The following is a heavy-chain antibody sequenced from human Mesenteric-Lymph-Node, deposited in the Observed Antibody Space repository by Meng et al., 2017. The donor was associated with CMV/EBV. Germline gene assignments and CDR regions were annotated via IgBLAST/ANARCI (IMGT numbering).Heavy chain of an antibody. CDR3: AKGFYGSGKNFDY. Sequence: GESLKISCAASGFTFSSYAMSWVRQAPGKGLEWVSAISGSGGSTYYADSVKGRFTISRDNSKNTLYLQMNSLRADDTAVYFCAKGFYGSGKNFDYWGQGTLVTVSS. CDR1: GFTFSSYA. J-gene: IGHJ4*02. V-gene: IGHV3-23*01. D-gene: IGHD3-10*01. CDR2: ISGSGGST.